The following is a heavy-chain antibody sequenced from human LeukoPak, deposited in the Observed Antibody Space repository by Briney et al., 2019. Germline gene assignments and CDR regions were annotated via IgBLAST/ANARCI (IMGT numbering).Heavy chain of an antibody. V-gene: IGHV1-24*01. Sequence: ASVKVSCKVSGYTLTELSMHWVRQAPGKGFEWMGGFDPEDGETIYAQKFQGRITMTEDTSTDTAYMQLSSLRSEDTAVYYCARKYYYYYYMDVWGKGTTVTVSS. CDR2: FDPEDGET. CDR3: ARKYYYYYYMDV. J-gene: IGHJ6*03. CDR1: GYTLTELS.